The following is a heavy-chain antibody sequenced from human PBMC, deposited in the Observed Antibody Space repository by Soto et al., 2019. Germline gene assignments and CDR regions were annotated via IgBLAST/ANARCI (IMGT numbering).Heavy chain of an antibody. CDR1: GFTFSGYS. V-gene: IGHV3-48*02. CDR3: AREDILGVRSFDY. CDR2: ISSGSKTI. Sequence: GGSLRLSCAASGFTFSGYSVNWVRQAPGKGLEWVSYISSGSKTIYYAESVKGRFTVPRDNARNSQYLQMNSLRDEDKAVYYCAREDILGVRSFDYWGQGTLVTVSS. D-gene: IGHD3-9*01. J-gene: IGHJ4*02.